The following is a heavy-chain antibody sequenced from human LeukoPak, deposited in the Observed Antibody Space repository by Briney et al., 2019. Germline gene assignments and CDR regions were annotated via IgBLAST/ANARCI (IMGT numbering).Heavy chain of an antibody. CDR2: ISNSGST. D-gene: IGHD2-15*01. V-gene: IGHV4-59*08. J-gene: IGHJ4*02. CDR3: ARHYCSDPFDY. Sequence: SETLSLTCSVSGASISSYYWSWMRQPPGKGLEWVGYISNSGSTNYNPSLKSRITISVDTSKNQFSLNLNSMTAEDTAVYYCARHYCSDPFDYWGQGNLVIVSS. CDR1: GASISSYY.